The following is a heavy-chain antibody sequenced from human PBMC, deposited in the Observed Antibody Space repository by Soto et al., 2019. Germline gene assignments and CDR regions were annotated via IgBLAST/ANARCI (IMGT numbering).Heavy chain of an antibody. CDR1: GFTFSSYS. CDR2: ISSSSSYI. Sequence: GGSLRLSCAASGFTFSSYSMNWVRQAPGKGLEWVSSISSSSSYIYYADSVKGRFTISRDNAKNSLYLQMNSLRDEDTAVYYCARDIYCSGDTCYIISCDYWGQGTQVTVSS. V-gene: IGHV3-21*01. J-gene: IGHJ4*02. CDR3: ARDIYCSGDTCYIISCDY. D-gene: IGHD2-15*01.